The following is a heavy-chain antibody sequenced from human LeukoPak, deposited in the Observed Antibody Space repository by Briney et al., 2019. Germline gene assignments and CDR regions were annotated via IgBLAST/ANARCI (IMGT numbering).Heavy chain of an antibody. CDR1: GGSISSGGYY. Sequence: SETLSLTCTVSGGSISSGGYYRSWIRQHPGKGLEWIGYIYYSGSTYYNPSLKSRVTISVDTSKNQFSLKLSSVTAADTAVYYCARSIRYCSGGSCYSGPDYWGQGTLVTVSS. J-gene: IGHJ4*02. V-gene: IGHV4-31*03. CDR3: ARSIRYCSGGSCYSGPDY. D-gene: IGHD2-15*01. CDR2: IYYSGST.